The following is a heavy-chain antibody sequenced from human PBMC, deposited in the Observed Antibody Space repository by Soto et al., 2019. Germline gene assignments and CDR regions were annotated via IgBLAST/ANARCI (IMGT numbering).Heavy chain of an antibody. D-gene: IGHD3-9*01. CDR1: GGSISSSSYY. Sequence: PSETLSLTCTVSGGSISSSSYYWGWIRQPPEKGLEWIGSIYYSGSTYYNPSLKSRVTISVDTSKNQFSLKLSSVTAADTAVYYCARQPGPYYDILTGYYPLRARWGQGTLVTVSS. J-gene: IGHJ4*02. CDR2: IYYSGST. CDR3: ARQPGPYYDILTGYYPLRAR. V-gene: IGHV4-39*01.